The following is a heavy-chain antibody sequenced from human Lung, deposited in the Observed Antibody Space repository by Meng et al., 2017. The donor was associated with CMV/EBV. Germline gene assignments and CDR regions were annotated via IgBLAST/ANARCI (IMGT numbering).Heavy chain of an antibody. D-gene: IGHD6-19*01. V-gene: IGHV4-4*02. CDR2: IYHSGST. J-gene: IGHJ4*02. CDR1: GGSISSSNW. CDR3: ASFPPPGKQWLVTDY. Sequence: QWQLQGAGPGLWKPSGTLSLTCAVSGGSISSSNWWSWVRQPPGKGLEWIGEIYHSGSTNYNPSLKSRVTISVDKSKNQFSLKLSSVTAADTAVYYCASFPPPGKQWLVTDYWGQGTLVTVSS.